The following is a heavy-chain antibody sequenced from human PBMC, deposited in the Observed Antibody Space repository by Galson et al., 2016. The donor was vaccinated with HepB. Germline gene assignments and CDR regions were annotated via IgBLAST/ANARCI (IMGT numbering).Heavy chain of an antibody. J-gene: IGHJ4*02. CDR2: IKKDGSNK. Sequence: SLRLSCAASGFTFSTYWMSWVRRAPGKGLEWVANIKKDGSNKYYVDSVKGRFTVSRDNAKSSLYLQMDSLRAEDTAVYYCARGALLRYYWGKGIQVTVSS. D-gene: IGHD2-15*01. CDR1: GFTFSTYW. V-gene: IGHV3-7*01. CDR3: ARGALLRYY.